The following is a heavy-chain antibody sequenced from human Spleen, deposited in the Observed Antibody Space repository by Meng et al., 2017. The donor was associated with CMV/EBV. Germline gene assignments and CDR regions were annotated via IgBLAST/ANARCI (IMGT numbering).Heavy chain of an antibody. D-gene: IGHD2-2*01. CDR1: GFPFSSYT. J-gene: IGHJ6*02. CDR3: ARECRKRSTSCYYYGMDV. Sequence: GESLKISCAASGFPFSSYTMNWVRQAPGKGLEWVSCISSTSSYIYYADSLKGRITISRDNAKNSLYLQMNSLRAEDTAVYYCARECRKRSTSCYYYGMDVWGQGTTVTVSS. V-gene: IGHV3-21*01. CDR2: ISSTSSYI.